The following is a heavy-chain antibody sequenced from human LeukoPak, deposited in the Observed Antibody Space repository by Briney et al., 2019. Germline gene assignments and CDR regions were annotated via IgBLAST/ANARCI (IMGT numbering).Heavy chain of an antibody. CDR3: AKDRSVNYYDSRTFDY. Sequence: GGSLRLSCAASGFTFSSYGMHRVRQAPGKGLEWVAFIRYDGSNKYYADSVKGRFTISRDNSKNTLYLQMNSLRAEDTAVYYCAKDRSVNYYDSRTFDYWGQGTLVTVSS. CDR2: IRYDGSNK. D-gene: IGHD3-22*01. J-gene: IGHJ4*02. CDR1: GFTFSSYG. V-gene: IGHV3-30*02.